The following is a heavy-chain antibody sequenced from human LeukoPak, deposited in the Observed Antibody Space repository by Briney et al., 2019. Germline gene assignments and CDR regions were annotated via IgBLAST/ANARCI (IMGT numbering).Heavy chain of an antibody. Sequence: GASVKVSCKASGGTFSSYAISWVRQAPGQGLEWMGWINPNTAGTNYAQKFLGRVTLTWDSSISTAYMELNRLTSDDTAVYYCATSDGDYTAGYYYYMGVWGKGTSVTVSS. CDR2: INPNTAGT. V-gene: IGHV1-2*02. CDR1: GGTFSSYA. CDR3: ATSDGDYTAGYYYYMGV. J-gene: IGHJ6*03. D-gene: IGHD4-17*01.